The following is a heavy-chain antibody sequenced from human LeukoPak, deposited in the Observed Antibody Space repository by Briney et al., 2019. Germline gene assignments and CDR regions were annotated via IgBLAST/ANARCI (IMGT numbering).Heavy chain of an antibody. D-gene: IGHD3-9*01. CDR3: AKGLDRHYDILTGYYNPFDY. J-gene: IGHJ4*02. V-gene: IGHV3-23*01. CDR2: ISGSGGST. Sequence: GGSLRLSCAASGFTFSSYAMSGVRQAPARGLEWVSAISGSGGSTYYADSVKGRFTISRDNSKNTLYLQMNSLRAEDTAVYYCAKGLDRHYDILTGYYNPFDYWRQGTLVTVSS. CDR1: GFTFSSYA.